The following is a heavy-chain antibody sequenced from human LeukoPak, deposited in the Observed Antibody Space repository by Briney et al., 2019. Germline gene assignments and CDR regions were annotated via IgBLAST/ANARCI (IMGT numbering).Heavy chain of an antibody. CDR1: GFTSITYT. Sequence: PGGSLRLSCAASGFTSITYTMNWVRQAPGKGLEWVSSISGTSSYIYYADSVKGRFTISRDNAKNSLYLQMNRLRADDTAVYYCARPSLNSGSYFDYWGQGILVTVSS. V-gene: IGHV3-21*01. CDR2: ISGTSSYI. J-gene: IGHJ4*02. D-gene: IGHD1-26*01. CDR3: ARPSLNSGSYFDY.